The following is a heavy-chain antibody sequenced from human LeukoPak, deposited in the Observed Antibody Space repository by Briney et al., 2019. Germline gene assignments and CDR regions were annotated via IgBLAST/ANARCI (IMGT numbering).Heavy chain of an antibody. V-gene: IGHV3-21*01. D-gene: IGHD3-22*01. CDR3: ARDRHDYYDSSGYYFDY. CDR1: GFTFSSYS. J-gene: IGHJ4*02. CDR2: ISSSSSYI. Sequence: GGSLRLSCAASGFTFSSYSMNWVRQAPGKGLEWVSSISSSSSYIYYADSVKGRFTISRANAKNSLYLQMNSPRAEDTAVYYCARDRHDYYDSSGYYFDYWGQGTLVTVSS.